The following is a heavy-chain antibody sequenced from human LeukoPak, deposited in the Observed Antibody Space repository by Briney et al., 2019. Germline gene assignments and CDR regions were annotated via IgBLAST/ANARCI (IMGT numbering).Heavy chain of an antibody. V-gene: IGHV3-23*01. J-gene: IGHJ3*01. D-gene: IGHD6-13*01. Sequence: GGSLRLSCTASGFTFSTCAMSWVRQAPGKGLEWVSAISGSGGNTYYADSVKGRFTISRDNSKNRLSLQMNSLRAEDTAVYYCAKDRSSSSWSHGYNLWGQGTMVSVSS. CDR1: GFTFSTCA. CDR3: AKDRSSSSWSHGYNL. CDR2: ISGSGGNT.